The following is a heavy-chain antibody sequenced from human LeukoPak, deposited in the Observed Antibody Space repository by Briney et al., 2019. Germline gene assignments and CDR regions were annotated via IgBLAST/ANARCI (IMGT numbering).Heavy chain of an antibody. V-gene: IGHV1-69*13. CDR1: GGTFSSYA. J-gene: IGHJ6*02. D-gene: IGHD4-17*01. CDR2: IIPIFGTA. CDR3: ARDQSYGDYSYYGMDV. Sequence: SVKASCKASGGTFSSYAISWVRQAPGQGLEWMGGIIPIFGTANYAQKFQGRVTITADESTSTAYMELSSLRSEDTAVYYCARDQSYGDYSYYGMDVWGQGTTVTVSS.